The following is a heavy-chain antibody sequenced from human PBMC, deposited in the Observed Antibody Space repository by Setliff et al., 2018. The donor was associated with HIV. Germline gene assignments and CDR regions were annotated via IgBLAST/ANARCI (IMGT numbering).Heavy chain of an antibody. J-gene: IGHJ3*01. CDR1: GGSFSDYY. D-gene: IGHD6-25*01. V-gene: IGHV4-34*12. Sequence: SETLSLTCAVYGGSFSDYYWSWIRQPPGKALEWLGSVFHSGSDYYNPSLKSRVIISVDTSRNHFSLTLNSVTAADTAIYYCARTNKAAPASAGFDVWGQGTMVTVSS. CDR3: ARTNKAAPASAGFDV. CDR2: VFHSGSD.